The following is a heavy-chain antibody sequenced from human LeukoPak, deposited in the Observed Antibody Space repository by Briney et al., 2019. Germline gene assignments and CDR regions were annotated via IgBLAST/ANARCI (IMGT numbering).Heavy chain of an antibody. J-gene: IGHJ4*02. D-gene: IGHD3-10*01. CDR2: IWHDGSNK. V-gene: IGHV3-33*01. Sequence: GRSLRLSCAASGFTFSSYGMHWVRQAPGKGLEWVAVIWHDGSNKYYADSVKGRFTISRDNSKNTLYQQMNSLRAEDTAVYYCARAHYYGSGKLDYWGQGTLVTVSS. CDR1: GFTFSSYG. CDR3: ARAHYYGSGKLDY.